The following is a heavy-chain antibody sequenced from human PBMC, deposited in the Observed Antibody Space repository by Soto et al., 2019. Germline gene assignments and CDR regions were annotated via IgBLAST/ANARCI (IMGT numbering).Heavy chain of an antibody. CDR3: ARAVEQWLPRFDY. V-gene: IGHV3-48*01. Sequence: EVQLVDSGGGLIQPGGSLRLSCAASGFTFSTYSMNWVRQAPGKGLEWVSSISAGSSTIYYADSVKGRFTISRDNAKNSLYLQMNSLRAEDTAVYYCARAVEQWLPRFDYWGKGTLVTVSS. D-gene: IGHD6-19*01. CDR1: GFTFSTYS. J-gene: IGHJ4*02. CDR2: ISAGSSTI.